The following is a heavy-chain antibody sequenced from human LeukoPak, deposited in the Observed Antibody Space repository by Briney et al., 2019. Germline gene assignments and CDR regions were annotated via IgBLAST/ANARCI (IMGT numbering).Heavy chain of an antibody. Sequence: SETLSLTCTVSGGSISSGGYYWSWIRQHPGKGLEWIGYIYYSGSTYYNPSLKSRVTISVDTSKNQFSLKLSSVTAADTAVYYCARVSTYYDFWSGRGQMDVWGKGTTVTVSS. CDR1: GGSISSGGYY. D-gene: IGHD3-3*01. CDR2: IYYSGST. V-gene: IGHV4-31*03. CDR3: ARVSTYYDFWSGRGQMDV. J-gene: IGHJ6*04.